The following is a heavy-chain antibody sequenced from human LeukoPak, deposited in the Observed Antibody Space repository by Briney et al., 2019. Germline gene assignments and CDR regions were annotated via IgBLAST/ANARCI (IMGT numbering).Heavy chain of an antibody. J-gene: IGHJ6*04. CDR2: ISSSGSTI. D-gene: IGHD3-10*02. V-gene: IGHV3-11*04. CDR1: GFTFSDYY. CDR3: AELGITMIGGV. Sequence: GGSLRLSCAASGFTFSDYYLSWIRKPPGKGLKWVAYISSSGSTIYYDNSVKGGFTISRANARNSLYLRMNSLRGEDTAVYYCAELGITMIGGVWGKGTTVTISS.